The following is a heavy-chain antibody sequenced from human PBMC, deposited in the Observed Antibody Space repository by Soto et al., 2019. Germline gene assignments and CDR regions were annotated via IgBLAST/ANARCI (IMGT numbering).Heavy chain of an antibody. CDR1: GFTFSVYA. CDR2: VTANGGST. J-gene: IGHJ6*02. V-gene: IGHV3-23*01. Sequence: EVQLLESGGGFVQPGGSLRLSCAATGFTFSVYAMTWVRQAPGKGLEWVSAVTANGGSTYSADSVKGRFTISRDNSNNTLFLQMTSLGAEDTAVYLSASLGVCDWANYNYHHVMYVWGQGPTVTVSS. D-gene: IGHD2-21*02. CDR3: ASLGVCDWANYNYHHVMYV.